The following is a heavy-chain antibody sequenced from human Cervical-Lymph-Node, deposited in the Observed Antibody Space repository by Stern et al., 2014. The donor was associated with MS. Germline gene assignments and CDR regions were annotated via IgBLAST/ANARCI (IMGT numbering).Heavy chain of an antibody. Sequence: QVQLVESGAEVKKPGASVKVSCKASRSTFINDYMHWMRQAPGQGLEWMGIINPSGGNTSYAQKFRGRVTMTRETTTGTVYMGMSSLRSEDTAVYYCAPASGAVWGPGTTVSVSS. CDR3: APASGAV. J-gene: IGHJ6*02. V-gene: IGHV1-46*01. CDR2: INPSGGNT. CDR1: RSTFINDY.